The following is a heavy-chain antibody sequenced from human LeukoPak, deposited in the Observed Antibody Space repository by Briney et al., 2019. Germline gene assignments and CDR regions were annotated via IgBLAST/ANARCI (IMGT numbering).Heavy chain of an antibody. J-gene: IGHJ3*02. CDR3: ARVQQDCQTSLGVLRCAFDI. D-gene: IGHD3-16*01. Sequence: ASVKVSCKASGYTLTGYYIHWVRQAPGQGLEWMGLINPNTGGTNYAQKFQGCVTMTRDTSINTAYMELSRLRSDDTAVYYCARVQQDCQTSLGVLRCAFDIWGQGTMVTVSS. V-gene: IGHV1-2*04. CDR1: GYTLTGYY. CDR2: INPNTGGT.